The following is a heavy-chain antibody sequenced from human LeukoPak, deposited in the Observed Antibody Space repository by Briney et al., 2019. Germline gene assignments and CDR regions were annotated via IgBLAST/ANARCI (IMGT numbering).Heavy chain of an antibody. Sequence: AGGSLRLSCEASGFTFSNFGMHWVRQAPGKGLEWVAFIRYDGSNKYYADSVKGRFTISRDNSKNTLYLQMNSLRAEDTAVYYCAKDAYMTTVTPSFDYWGQGTLVTVSS. CDR2: IRYDGSNK. V-gene: IGHV3-30*02. CDR3: AKDAYMTTVTPSFDY. CDR1: GFTFSNFG. J-gene: IGHJ4*02. D-gene: IGHD4-17*01.